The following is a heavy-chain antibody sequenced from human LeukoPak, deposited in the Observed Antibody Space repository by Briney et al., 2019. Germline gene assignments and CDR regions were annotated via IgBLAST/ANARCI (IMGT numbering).Heavy chain of an antibody. Sequence: GGSLRLSCAASGFTFSSYSMNWVRQAPGKGLEWVSSISSSSSYIYYADSVKGRFTISRDNAKNSLYLQMNSLRAVDTAVYYCARVETAAAGDYWGQGTLVTVSS. V-gene: IGHV3-21*01. CDR3: ARVETAAAGDY. D-gene: IGHD6-13*01. J-gene: IGHJ4*02. CDR1: GFTFSSYS. CDR2: ISSSSSYI.